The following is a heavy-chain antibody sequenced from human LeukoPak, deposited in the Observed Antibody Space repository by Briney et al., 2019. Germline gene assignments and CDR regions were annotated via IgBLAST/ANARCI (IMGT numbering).Heavy chain of an antibody. D-gene: IGHD2-2*01. CDR3: VACSGASCYGVRFDP. J-gene: IGHJ5*02. CDR2: ISATDGTT. V-gene: IGHV3-23*01. Sequence: GGSLRLSCAASGFTFDRYAMTWVRQAPEKGLECVSSISATDGTTYYADSLRGRFTISRDNSKNSLFLQMNTLRAADTALYYCVACSGASCYGVRFDPWGQGTLVTVSS. CDR1: GFTFDRYA.